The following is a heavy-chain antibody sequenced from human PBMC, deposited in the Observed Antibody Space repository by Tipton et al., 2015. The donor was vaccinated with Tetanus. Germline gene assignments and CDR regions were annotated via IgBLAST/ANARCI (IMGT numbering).Heavy chain of an antibody. CDR3: TTDSLNYYDSTCYFFY. D-gene: IGHD3-22*01. J-gene: IGHJ4*02. V-gene: IGHV3-15*01. CDR2: IQSQPEGGST. CDR1: GFSFSNSW. Sequence: SLRLSCAASGFSFSNSWMSWVRQAPGRGLEWVGRIQSQPEGGSTVYGAAVKERVTISRDNSKSTIYLQMNSLQADDTAVYYCTTDSLNYYDSTCYFFYWGQGTLVTVSS.